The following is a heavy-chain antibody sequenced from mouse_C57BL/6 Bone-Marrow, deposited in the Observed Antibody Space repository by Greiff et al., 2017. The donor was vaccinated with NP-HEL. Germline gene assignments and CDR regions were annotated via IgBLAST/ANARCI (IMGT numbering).Heavy chain of an antibody. Sequence: EVKVVESGGGLVKPGGSLKLSCAASGFTFSSYAMSWVRQTPEKRLEWVATISDGGSYTYYPDNVKGRFTISRDNAKNNLYLQMSHLKSEDTAMYYCARRGGTHYYAMDYWGQGTSVTVSS. CDR2: ISDGGSYT. CDR1: GFTFSSYA. J-gene: IGHJ4*01. D-gene: IGHD3-3*01. V-gene: IGHV5-4*03. CDR3: ARRGGTHYYAMDY.